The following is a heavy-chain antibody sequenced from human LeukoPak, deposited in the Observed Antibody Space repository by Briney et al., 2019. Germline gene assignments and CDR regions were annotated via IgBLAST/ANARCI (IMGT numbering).Heavy chain of an antibody. Sequence: SQTLSLTCTVSGGSISSGGYYWSRIRQHPGKGLEWIGYIYYSGSTYYNPSLKSRVTISVDTSKNQFSLKLSSVTAADTAVYYCARSRPVYGGSHFDYWGQGTLVTVSS. V-gene: IGHV4-31*03. J-gene: IGHJ4*02. CDR3: ARSRPVYGGSHFDY. CDR2: IYYSGST. CDR1: GGSISSGGYY. D-gene: IGHD4-23*01.